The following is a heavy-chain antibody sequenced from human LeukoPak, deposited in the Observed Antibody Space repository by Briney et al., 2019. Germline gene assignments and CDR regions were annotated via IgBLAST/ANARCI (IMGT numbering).Heavy chain of an antibody. V-gene: IGHV3-30-3*01. CDR1: GFTFSSYA. CDR2: ISYDGSNK. D-gene: IGHD5-18*01. J-gene: IGHJ5*02. Sequence: GGSLRLSCAASGFTFSSYAMHRVRQAPGKGLEGAAVISYDGSNKYYADPVKGRFTISRDNSKNTLYLQMNSLRAEDTAVYYCARDRGYSYGFNWFDPWGQGTLVTVSS. CDR3: ARDRGYSYGFNWFDP.